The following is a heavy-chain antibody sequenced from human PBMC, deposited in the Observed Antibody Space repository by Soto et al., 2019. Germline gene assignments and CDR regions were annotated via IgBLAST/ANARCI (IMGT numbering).Heavy chain of an antibody. CDR3: AKADSNYAGRFSYYYMDV. D-gene: IGHD4-4*01. V-gene: IGHV1-18*01. CDR1: GYTFRCYG. CDR2: ISGYNGNT. J-gene: IGHJ6*03. Sequence: QVQLVQSGTEVKKPGASVKVSCKASGYTFRCYGISWVRQAPGQGLEWMGWISGYNGNTHYSQKFQGKVTMTTDTSTSTAYMELRNLRSDDTAVYYCAKADSNYAGRFSYYYMDVWGTGTMVTVSS.